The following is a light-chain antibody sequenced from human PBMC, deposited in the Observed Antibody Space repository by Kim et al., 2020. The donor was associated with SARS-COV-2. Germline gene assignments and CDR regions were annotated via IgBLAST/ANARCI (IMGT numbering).Light chain of an antibody. J-gene: IGKJ3*01. CDR1: QSIGTW. CDR3: QLYQSFSFT. V-gene: IGKV1-5*03. CDR2: NAS. Sequence: ASVGGRVTITCRTSQSIGTWLAWYQQKPGKAPILLIYNASILQSGVPSRFSGSGSGTDFTLTTSSLQPDDFATYYCQLYQSFSFTFGPGTKVDIK.